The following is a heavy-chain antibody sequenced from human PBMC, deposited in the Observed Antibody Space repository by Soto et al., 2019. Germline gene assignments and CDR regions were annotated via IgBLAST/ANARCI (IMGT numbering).Heavy chain of an antibody. D-gene: IGHD3-22*01. CDR1: GYSFAGYW. V-gene: IGHV5-10-1*01. Sequence: PGESLKISCKGSGYSFAGYWITWVRQKPGKGLEWMGRIDPSDSRTYYSPSVRGHVTISVTKSITTVFLQWSSLRASDTAMYYCARQIYDSDTGPNFQYYFDSWGQGTPVTVSS. CDR3: ARQIYDSDTGPNFQYYFDS. J-gene: IGHJ4*02. CDR2: IDPSDSRT.